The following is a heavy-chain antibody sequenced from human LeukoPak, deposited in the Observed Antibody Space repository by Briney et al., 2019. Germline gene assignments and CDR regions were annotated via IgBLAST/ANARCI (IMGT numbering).Heavy chain of an antibody. V-gene: IGHV1-46*01. J-gene: IGHJ6*02. CDR3: ARTTVTDYYYYGMDV. CDR2: INPSGGST. CDR1: GYTFTSYY. D-gene: IGHD4-17*01. Sequence: RASVKVSCKASGYTFTSYYMHCVRQAPGQGLEWMGIINPSGGSTSYAQKFQGRVNMTRDTSTSTVYMELSSLRSEDTAVYYCARTTVTDYYYYGMDVWGQGTTVTVSS.